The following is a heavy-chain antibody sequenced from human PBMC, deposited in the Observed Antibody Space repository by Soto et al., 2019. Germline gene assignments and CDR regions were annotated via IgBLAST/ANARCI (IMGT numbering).Heavy chain of an antibody. V-gene: IGHV3-30-3*01. Sequence: QVQLVESGGGVVQPGRSLRLSCAASGFTFSSYAMHWVRQAPGKGLEWVAVISYAGSNKYYADPVKGRFTISRDNSKNTLYLQMNSLRAEDTAVYYCEREHRGTVTDWGQGTLVTVSS. J-gene: IGHJ4*02. CDR1: GFTFSSYA. D-gene: IGHD4-17*01. CDR3: EREHRGTVTD. CDR2: ISYAGSNK.